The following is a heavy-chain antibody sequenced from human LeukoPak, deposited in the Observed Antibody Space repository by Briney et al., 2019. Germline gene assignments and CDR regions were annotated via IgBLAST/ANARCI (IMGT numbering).Heavy chain of an antibody. CDR1: GFTFSSYS. D-gene: IGHD1-26*01. CDR2: ISSSSSYI. Sequence: PGGSLRLSCAASGFTFSSYSMNWVRQAPGKGLEWVSSISSSSSYIYYADSVKGRFTISRDNAKNSLYLQMNSLRAEDTAVYYCARDRVGATPKPFDYWGQGTLVTVSS. J-gene: IGHJ4*02. CDR3: ARDRVGATPKPFDY. V-gene: IGHV3-21*01.